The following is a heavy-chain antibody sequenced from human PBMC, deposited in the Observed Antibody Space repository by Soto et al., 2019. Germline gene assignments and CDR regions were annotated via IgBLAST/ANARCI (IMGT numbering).Heavy chain of an antibody. D-gene: IGHD3-10*01. Sequence: VQLVESGGGVVQPGRSLRLSCAASGFTFSSYAMHWVRQAPGKGLEWVAVISYDGSNKYYADSVKGRFTISRDNSKNTLYLQMNSLRAEDTAVYYCASRGSVGWGQGTLVTVSS. J-gene: IGHJ4*02. CDR3: ASRGSVG. CDR1: GFTFSSYA. V-gene: IGHV3-30-3*01. CDR2: ISYDGSNK.